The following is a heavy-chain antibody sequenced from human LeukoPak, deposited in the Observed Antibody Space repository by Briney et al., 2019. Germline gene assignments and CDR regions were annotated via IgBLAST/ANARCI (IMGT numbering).Heavy chain of an antibody. V-gene: IGHV3-53*01. CDR1: GFTVRRKY. CDR2: IYSGDST. J-gene: IGHJ6*03. CDR3: AKGDFYGSGRDYYYYMDV. Sequence: GGSLRLSCAASGFTVRRKYMSWVRQAPGKGLEWVSVIYSGDSTKYADSVKGRFTISRDNSKNTLYLQMNSLRAEDTAVYNCAKGDFYGSGRDYYYYMDVWGKGTTVTVSS. D-gene: IGHD3-10*01.